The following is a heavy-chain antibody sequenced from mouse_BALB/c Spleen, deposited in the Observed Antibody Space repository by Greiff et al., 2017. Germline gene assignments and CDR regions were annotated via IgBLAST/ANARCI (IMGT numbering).Heavy chain of an antibody. CDR1: GFSLSRYS. CDR2: IWGGGST. CDR3: AIYGYALDY. J-gene: IGHJ4*01. D-gene: IGHD2-2*01. Sequence: QVQLMESGPGLVAPSQSLSITCTVSGFSLSRYSVHWVRQPPGKGLEWLGMIWGGGSTDYNSALKSRLSISKDNTNSQVFLIMNSLQTDETSMYYCAIYGYALDYWGQGTSVTVSS. V-gene: IGHV2-6-4*01.